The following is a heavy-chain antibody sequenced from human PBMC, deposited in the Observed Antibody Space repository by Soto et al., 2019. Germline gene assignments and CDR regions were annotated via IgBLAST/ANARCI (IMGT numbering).Heavy chain of an antibody. CDR2: FDPEDGET. V-gene: IGHV1-24*01. D-gene: IGHD5-12*01. J-gene: IGHJ4*02. CDR1: GYTPTELA. Sequence: GASGKVSWEVSGYTPTELAMDWGRQAPGKGLEWMGGFDPEDGETIYAQKFQGRVTMTEDTSTDTAYMELSSLRSEDTAVYYCATVLATLFDYWGQGTLVTVSS. CDR3: ATVLATLFDY.